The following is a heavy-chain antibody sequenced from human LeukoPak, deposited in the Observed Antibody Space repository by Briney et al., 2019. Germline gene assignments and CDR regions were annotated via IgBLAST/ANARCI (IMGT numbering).Heavy chain of an antibody. V-gene: IGHV4-39*07. CDR3: ASPMAWAHNRRDSDY. D-gene: IGHD5-24*01. Sequence: SETLSLTCTVSGGSISSSNYYWGWIRQPPGKGLEWIGSIYSGSTYYNPSLKSRVTISVDTSKNQFSLKLSSVTAADTAVYYCASPMAWAHNRRDSDYWGLGTLVTVSS. J-gene: IGHJ4*02. CDR2: IYSGST. CDR1: GGSISSSNYY.